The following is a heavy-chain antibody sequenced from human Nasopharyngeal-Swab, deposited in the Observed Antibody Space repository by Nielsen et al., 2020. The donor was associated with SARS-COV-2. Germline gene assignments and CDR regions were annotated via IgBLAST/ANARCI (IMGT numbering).Heavy chain of an antibody. D-gene: IGHD2-21*02. V-gene: IGHV4-34*01. CDR2: INHSGST. J-gene: IGHJ3*02. CDR3: AISDCGGDCYPDAFDI. Sequence: SETLSLTCAVYGGPFSGYYWSWIRQPPGKGLEWIGEINHSGSTNYNPSLKSRVTISVDTSKNQFSLKLSSVTAADTAVYYCAISDCGGDCYPDAFDIWGQGTMVTVSS. CDR1: GGPFSGYY.